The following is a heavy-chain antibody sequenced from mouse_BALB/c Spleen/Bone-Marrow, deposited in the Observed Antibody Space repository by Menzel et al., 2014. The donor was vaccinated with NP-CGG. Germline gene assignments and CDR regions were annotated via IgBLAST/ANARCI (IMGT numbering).Heavy chain of an antibody. D-gene: IGHD1-1*01. CDR2: IYPGSGST. V-gene: IGHV1-77*01. CDR1: GYTFTDYV. CDR3: DYYGSGCFDY. Sequence: QVQLKESGPELVKPGASVKMSCKASGYTFTDYVISWVKQRTGQGLEWIGEIYPGSGSTYYNEKFKGKATLTADKSSNTAFMQISSLTSDASAVYFCDYYGSGCFDYWGQGTPLTVSS. J-gene: IGHJ2*01.